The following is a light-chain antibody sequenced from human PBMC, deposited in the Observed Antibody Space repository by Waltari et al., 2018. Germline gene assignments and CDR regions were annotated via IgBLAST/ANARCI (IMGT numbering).Light chain of an antibody. CDR1: NIGSKS. CDR2: DDS. V-gene: IGLV3-21*03. J-gene: IGLJ3*02. CDR3: QVWDSSSDLHWV. Sequence: SYVLTQPPSVSVAPGKTARITCGGNNIGSKSGHWYQQKPGQAPVLVVYDDSDRPSGIPERFSGSNAGNTATLTISRVEAGDEADYYCQVWDSSSDLHWVFGGGTKLTVL.